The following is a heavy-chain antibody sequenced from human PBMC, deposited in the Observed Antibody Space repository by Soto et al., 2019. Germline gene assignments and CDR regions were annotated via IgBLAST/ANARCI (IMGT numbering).Heavy chain of an antibody. CDR3: ARVTSNYGDYADYFDY. Sequence: QVQLQESGPGLVKPSETLSLTCTVSGGSISSYYWSWIRQPPGKGLEWIGYIYYSGSTNYNPSLTSRVTISVDTSKNQFSLKLSSVTAADTAVYYCARVTSNYGDYADYFDYWGQGTLVTVSS. CDR2: IYYSGST. CDR1: GGSISSYY. J-gene: IGHJ4*02. D-gene: IGHD4-17*01. V-gene: IGHV4-59*01.